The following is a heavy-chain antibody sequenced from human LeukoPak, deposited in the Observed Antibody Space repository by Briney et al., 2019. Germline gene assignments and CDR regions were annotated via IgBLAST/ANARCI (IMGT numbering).Heavy chain of an antibody. CDR1: GFSFCGFS. Sequence: PGGSLRLSCAASGFSFCGFSIHWVRQASGKGLEWVGRIRSKADSYATVYAASVKGRFTISRDDSKNTAYLQMNSLKTEDTAVYHCTRYYGDRNYVLFVWSQGTTVTVSS. CDR3: TRYYGDRNYVLFV. V-gene: IGHV3-73*01. CDR2: IRSKADSYAT. D-gene: IGHD4-17*01. J-gene: IGHJ6*02.